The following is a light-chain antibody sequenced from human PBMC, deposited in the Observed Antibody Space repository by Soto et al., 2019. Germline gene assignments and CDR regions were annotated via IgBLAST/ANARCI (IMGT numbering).Light chain of an antibody. V-gene: IGKV3-20*01. CDR3: QQDGGSPPIT. CDR1: QSVSSNY. Sequence: EIVLTQSPGTLSLSPGERAILSCRASQSVSSNYLAWYQQKPGQAPRLLILGASHRATGIPDRFSGSGSETDFTLTISRLEPEDFAVYYCQQDGGSPPITFGQGTRLEIK. CDR2: GAS. J-gene: IGKJ5*01.